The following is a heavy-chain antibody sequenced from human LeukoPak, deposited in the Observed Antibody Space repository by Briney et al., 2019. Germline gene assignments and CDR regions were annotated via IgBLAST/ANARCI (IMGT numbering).Heavy chain of an antibody. D-gene: IGHD3-22*01. CDR1: GFTFSSYS. CDR3: ARDNSKWDDSSGHDY. V-gene: IGHV3-7*01. CDR2: IKQDGSKK. J-gene: IGHJ4*02. Sequence: GGSLRLSCAASGFTFSSYSMTWVRQPPGKGLEWVANIKQDGSKKYYVDSVKGRFTISRDNAHNSLYLQMNGLRAEDTAVYYCARDNSKWDDSSGHDYWGQGTLVTASS.